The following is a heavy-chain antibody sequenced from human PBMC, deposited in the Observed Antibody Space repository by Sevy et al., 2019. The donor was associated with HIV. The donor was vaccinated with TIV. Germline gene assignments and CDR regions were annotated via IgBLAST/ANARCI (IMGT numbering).Heavy chain of an antibody. CDR1: GFTFSSYW. J-gene: IGHJ4*02. CDR3: AGGPSGAAAGRFDS. V-gene: IGHV3-7*01. D-gene: IGHD6-13*01. CDR2: INQGGNQK. Sequence: GGSLRLSCAASGFTFSSYWINWVRQAPGGGREWVANINQGGNQKHYMDSVKGRFTISRDNAENAVYLQMNSLRVEDTAGYYCAGGPSGAAAGRFDSWGQGTLVTVSS.